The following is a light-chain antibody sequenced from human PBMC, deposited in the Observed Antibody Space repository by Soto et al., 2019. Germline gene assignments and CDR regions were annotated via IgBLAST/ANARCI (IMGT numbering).Light chain of an antibody. V-gene: IGLV2-18*02. Sequence: QSVLTQPPSLSGSPGQSVTISCTGTSSEVGSNNLVSWYQQPPGTVPKVMIYEVTNRPSGVPDRFSGSKSGNTASLTISGLQTEDEADYYCCSFTSGNTYVFGTGTKVTVL. CDR1: SSEVGSNNL. CDR3: CSFTSGNTYV. CDR2: EVT. J-gene: IGLJ1*01.